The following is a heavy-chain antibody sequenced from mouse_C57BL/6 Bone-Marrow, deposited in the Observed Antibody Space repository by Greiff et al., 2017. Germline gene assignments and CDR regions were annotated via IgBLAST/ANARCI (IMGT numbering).Heavy chain of an antibody. V-gene: IGHV5-6*02. CDR2: ISSGGSYT. D-gene: IGHD1-1*01. CDR1: GFTFSSYG. Sequence: EVKLLESGGDLVKPGGSLKLSCAASGFTFSSYGMSWVRQTPDKRLEWVATISSGGSYTYYPDSVQGRFTISRDNAKNTLYLQMSSQMLEDTSMYYCARRARGDYGSSCFADWGQGTLVTVSA. J-gene: IGHJ3*01. CDR3: ARRARGDYGSSCFAD.